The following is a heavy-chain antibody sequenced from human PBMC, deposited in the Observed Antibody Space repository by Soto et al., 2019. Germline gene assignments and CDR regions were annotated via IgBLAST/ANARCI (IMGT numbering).Heavy chain of an antibody. J-gene: IGHJ4*02. CDR1: DGSISSGGYY. CDR2: ISDSGRT. CDR3: ARNDSGSNNFYY. V-gene: IGHV4-31*03. D-gene: IGHD3-10*01. Sequence: QVQLQESGPGLVKPSQTLSLTCTVSDGSISSGGYYWSWIRQHPGKGLEWIGYISDSGRTYYNPSLESRVTISKDTSKNQFSLRLRSVTSADTAVYFCARNDSGSNNFYYWGQGTLVTTSS.